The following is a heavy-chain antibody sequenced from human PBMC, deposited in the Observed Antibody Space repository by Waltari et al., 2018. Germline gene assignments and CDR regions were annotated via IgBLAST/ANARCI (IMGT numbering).Heavy chain of an antibody. Sequence: QVQLVESGGGVVQPGGSLGLSWAASGFAFSRYAMPWVRQAPGKGLEWVAVRSYDGSNKYYAASVKGRFTISRDNSKNTLYLQMNSLRAEDTAVYYCARDAPSGSSWLYWGQGTLVTVSS. CDR2: RSYDGSNK. J-gene: IGHJ4*02. V-gene: IGHV3-30*01. CDR1: GFAFSRYA. CDR3: ARDAPSGSSWLY. D-gene: IGHD6-13*01.